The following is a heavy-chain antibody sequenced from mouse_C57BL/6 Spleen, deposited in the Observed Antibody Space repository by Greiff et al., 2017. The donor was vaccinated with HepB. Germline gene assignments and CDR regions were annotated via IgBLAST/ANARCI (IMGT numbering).Heavy chain of an antibody. J-gene: IGHJ3*01. CDR2: ISSGGSYT. Sequence: EVMLVESGGDLVKPGGSLKLSCAASGFTFSSYGMSWVRQTPDERLEWVATISSGGSYTYYPDSVKGRFTISRDNAKNTLYLQMSSLKSEDTAMYYCARHEVDYYGSSYVAWFAYWGQGTLVTVSA. D-gene: IGHD1-1*01. CDR1: GFTFSSYG. V-gene: IGHV5-6*01. CDR3: ARHEVDYYGSSYVAWFAY.